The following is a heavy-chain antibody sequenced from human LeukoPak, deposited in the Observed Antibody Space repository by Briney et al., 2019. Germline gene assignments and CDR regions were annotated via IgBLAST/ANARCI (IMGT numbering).Heavy chain of an antibody. CDR1: GYTFTSYG. CDR2: ISAYNGNT. D-gene: IGHD6-13*01. CDR3: ARARGPIAAAGTWFDP. J-gene: IGHJ5*02. Sequence: GASVKVSCKASGYTFTSYGISWVRQAPGQGLEWMGWISAYNGNTNYAQKLQGRVTMTTDTSTSTAYMELRSLRSDDTAVCYCARARGPIAAAGTWFDPWGQGTLVTVSS. V-gene: IGHV1-18*01.